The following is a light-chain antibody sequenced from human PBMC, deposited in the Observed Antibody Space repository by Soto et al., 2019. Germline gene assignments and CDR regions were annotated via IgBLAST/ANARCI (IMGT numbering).Light chain of an antibody. V-gene: IGLV2-23*02. J-gene: IGLJ3*02. CDR3: CSYAGSRWV. CDR2: EVN. CDR1: SSDVGSFNL. Sequence: QSALTQPASVSGSPGQSITFSCTGSSSDVGSFNLVSWYQQYPGKAPKLILYEVNKRPSGVSNRFSGYKSGNTASLTISGLQAEDEADYYCCSYAGSRWVFGGGTKLTVL.